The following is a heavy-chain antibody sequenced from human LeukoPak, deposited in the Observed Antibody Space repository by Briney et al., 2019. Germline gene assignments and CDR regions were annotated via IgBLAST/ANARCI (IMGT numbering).Heavy chain of an antibody. CDR2: INHSGST. J-gene: IGHJ5*02. V-gene: IGHV4-34*01. D-gene: IGHD6-19*01. Sequence: PSETLSLTCAVYGGSFSGYYWSWIRQPPGKGLEWIGEINHSGSTNYNPSLKSRVTISVDTSKNQFSLKLSSVTAADTAVYYCARDHTPRSVAGRVNNWFDPWGQGTLVTVSS. CDR3: ARDHTPRSVAGRVNNWFDP. CDR1: GGSFSGYY.